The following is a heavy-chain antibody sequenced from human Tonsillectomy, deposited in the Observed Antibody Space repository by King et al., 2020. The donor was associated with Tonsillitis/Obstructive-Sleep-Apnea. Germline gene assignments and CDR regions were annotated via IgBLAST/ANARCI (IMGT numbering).Heavy chain of an antibody. CDR2: LKSKTDGGTT. Sequence: VQLVESGGGLVKPGGSLRLSCVASGFAFNKAWMNWVRQAPGKGLEWVGRLKSKTDGGTTDYAAPVKGRFTIPRDDSKNTLYLQMNSLKIEDTAVYYCTTRFSEYCRGGACYYGLDVWGQGTAVTVSS. CDR1: GFAFNKAW. D-gene: IGHD2-15*01. CDR3: TTRFSEYCRGGACYYGLDV. V-gene: IGHV3-15*07. J-gene: IGHJ6*02.